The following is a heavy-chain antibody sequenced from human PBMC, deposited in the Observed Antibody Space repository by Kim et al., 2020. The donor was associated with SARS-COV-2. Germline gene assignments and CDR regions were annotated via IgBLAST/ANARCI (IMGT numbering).Heavy chain of an antibody. J-gene: IGHJ4*02. Sequence: YYAAAVTGRFTLSRDNSKNTLYLHRNSLRAEDTAIYFCARGFGGGLYHFDYWGQGTLVTVSS. CDR3: ARGFGGGLYHFDY. V-gene: IGHV3-23*01. D-gene: IGHD6-19*01.